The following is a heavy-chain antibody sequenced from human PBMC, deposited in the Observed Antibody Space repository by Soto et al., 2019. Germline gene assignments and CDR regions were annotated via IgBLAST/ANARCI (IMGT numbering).Heavy chain of an antibody. Sequence: PGGSLRLSCAASGFTFSSYGMHWVRQAPGKGLEWVAVISYDGSNKYYADSVKGRFTISRDNSKNTLYLQMNSLRAEDTAVYYCAKDPLLRYFDWIYYFVYWCQGTRLTVSS. V-gene: IGHV3-30*18. CDR2: ISYDGSNK. CDR3: AKDPLLRYFDWIYYFVY. D-gene: IGHD3-9*01. J-gene: IGHJ4*02. CDR1: GFTFSSYG.